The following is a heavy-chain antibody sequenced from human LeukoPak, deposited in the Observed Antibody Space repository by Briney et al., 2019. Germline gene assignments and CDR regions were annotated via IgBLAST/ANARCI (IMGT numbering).Heavy chain of an antibody. D-gene: IGHD3-10*01. CDR2: IKSKTDGGTR. CDR3: TTFYYAVFFI. J-gene: IGHJ3*02. V-gene: IGHV3-15*01. CDR1: GFTSSNAW. Sequence: GGSLTLSCAVSGFTSSNAWMSWVRQAPGKGLEWVGRIKSKTDGGTRDYAAPVKGRFTISRDDSKNTLYLQMNSLKTEDTALYYCTTFYYAVFFIWGQGKTVPV.